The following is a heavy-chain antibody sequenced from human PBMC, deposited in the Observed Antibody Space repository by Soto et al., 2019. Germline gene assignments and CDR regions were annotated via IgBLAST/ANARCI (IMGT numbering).Heavy chain of an antibody. J-gene: IGHJ3*02. Sequence: QLQLQESGSSLVKPSQTLSLTCAVSGGSLSSSAYSWSWMRQTPGKGLAWIGFIYQSGRTYYNPSLKSRVTLSLDRPKNQISLKLTCVTAAYTSVYSGARELLYYDSSGYSLDDAFDTWGQGIMVTVSS. CDR2: IYQSGRT. V-gene: IGHV4-30-2*01. D-gene: IGHD3-22*01. CDR1: GGSLSSSAYS. CDR3: ARELLYYDSSGYSLDDAFDT.